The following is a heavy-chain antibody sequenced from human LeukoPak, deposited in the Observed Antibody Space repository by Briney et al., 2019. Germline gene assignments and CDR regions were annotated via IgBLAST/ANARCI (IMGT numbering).Heavy chain of an antibody. CDR3: ARDRAGSGSYSLDY. D-gene: IGHD3-10*01. J-gene: IGHJ4*02. CDR1: GYTFTGYY. V-gene: IGHV1-2*02. Sequence: ASVKVSSTASGYTFTGYYMHWVRQAPGQGLEWMGWINPNSGGTNYAQKFQGRVTMTRDTSISTAYMELSRLRSDDTAVYYCARDRAGSGSYSLDYWGQGTLVTVSS. CDR2: INPNSGGT.